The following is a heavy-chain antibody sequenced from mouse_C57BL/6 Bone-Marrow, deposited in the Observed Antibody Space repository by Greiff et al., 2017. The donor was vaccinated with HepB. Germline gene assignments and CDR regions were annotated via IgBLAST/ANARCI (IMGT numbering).Heavy chain of an antibody. CDR3: ARKSNYGGNYFDY. CDR1: GFNIKNTY. CDR2: IDPANGNT. J-gene: IGHJ2*01. Sequence: EVQGVESVAELVRPGASVKLSCTASGFNIKNTYMHWVKQRPEQGLEWIGRIDPANGNTKYAPKFQGKATITADTSSNTAYLQLSSLTSEDTAIYYCARKSNYGGNYFDYWGQGTTLTVSS. V-gene: IGHV14-3*01. D-gene: IGHD2-5*01.